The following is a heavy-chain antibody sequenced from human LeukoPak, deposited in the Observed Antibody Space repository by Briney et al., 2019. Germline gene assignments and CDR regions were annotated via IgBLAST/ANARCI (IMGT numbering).Heavy chain of an antibody. CDR3: ARDLCSGGSCYPGWFDP. V-gene: IGHV4-59*01. CDR2: IYYSGST. D-gene: IGHD2-15*01. J-gene: IGHJ5*02. CDR1: GGSISSYY. Sequence: SETLSLTCTVSGGSISSYYWSWIRPPPGKGLEWIGYIYYSGSTIYNPSLNSRVTISVDTSKNQFSLKLTSVTAADTAVYYWARDLCSGGSCYPGWFDPWGQGTLVTVSS.